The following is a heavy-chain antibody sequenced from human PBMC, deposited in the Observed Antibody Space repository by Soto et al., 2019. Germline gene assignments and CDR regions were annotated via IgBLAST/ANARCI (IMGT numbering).Heavy chain of an antibody. V-gene: IGHV3-30-3*01. D-gene: IGHD2-15*01. CDR2: ISYDGSNK. CDR1: GFTFSSYA. Sequence: QVQLVESGGGVVQPGRSLRLSCAASGFTFSSYAMHWVRQAPGKGLEWVAVISYDGSNKYYADSVKGRFTISRDNSKNKLYLQMNSLRAEDTAVYYCATRLGYCRGGSCYTVDDAFAIWGQGTMVTVSS. CDR3: ATRLGYCRGGSCYTVDDAFAI. J-gene: IGHJ3*02.